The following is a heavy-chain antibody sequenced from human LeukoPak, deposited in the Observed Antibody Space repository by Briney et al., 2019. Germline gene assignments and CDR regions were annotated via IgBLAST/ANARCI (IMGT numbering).Heavy chain of an antibody. Sequence: GGSLRLSCRASGFTFSSYAMTWVRQAPGKGLEGVSVIKTDGTTDYADSVKGRLSISRDNSNNTLYLQMNSLRAEDTAVYYCAKDRGFWSGYLFHYWGQGTLVTVSS. CDR3: AKDRGFWSGYLFHY. D-gene: IGHD3-3*01. J-gene: IGHJ4*02. CDR2: IKTDGTT. CDR1: GFTFSSYA. V-gene: IGHV3-23*01.